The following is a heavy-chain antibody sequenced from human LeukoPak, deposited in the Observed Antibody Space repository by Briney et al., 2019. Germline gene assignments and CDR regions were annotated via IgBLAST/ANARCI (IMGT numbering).Heavy chain of an antibody. D-gene: IGHD3-3*01. V-gene: IGHV3-30*02. CDR3: AKDHDFWSGYYSGATHYYYYMDV. Sequence: GGSLRLSCAASGFTFSSFGMYWVRQAPGKGPEWVSYIRYDGSDKYYADSVKGRFTISRDNSKNTLYLQMNSLRAEDTAVYYCAKDHDFWSGYYSGATHYYYYMDVWGKGTTVTVSS. J-gene: IGHJ6*03. CDR2: IRYDGSDK. CDR1: GFTFSSFG.